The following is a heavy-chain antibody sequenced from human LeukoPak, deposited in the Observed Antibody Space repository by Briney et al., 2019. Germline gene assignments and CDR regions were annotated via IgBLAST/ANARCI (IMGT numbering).Heavy chain of an antibody. CDR1: GVAFTSDR. CDR3: ARVALRAPLDY. V-gene: IGHV3-21*01. J-gene: IGHJ4*02. CDR2: ISSSSSYI. D-gene: IGHD5-12*01. Sequence: GGSLRHSCADSGVAFTSDRMNWGCQAPGKGLEWVSSISSSSSYIYYADSVKGRFTISRDNAKNSLYLHMKSLRAEDTSVYYCARVALRAPLDYWGQGTLVTVSS.